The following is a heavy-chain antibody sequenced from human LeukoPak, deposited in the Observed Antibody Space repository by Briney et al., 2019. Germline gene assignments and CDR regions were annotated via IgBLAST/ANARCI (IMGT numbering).Heavy chain of an antibody. CDR1: GFTFSSYA. J-gene: IGHJ3*02. Sequence: PGGSLRLSCAASGFTFSSYATSWVRQAPGKGLEWVSAISGSGGSTYYADSVKGRFTISRDNSKNTLYLQMNSLRAEDTAVYYCAKDIVVVPAAMGDAFDIWGQGTMVTVSS. D-gene: IGHD2-2*01. V-gene: IGHV3-23*01. CDR3: AKDIVVVPAAMGDAFDI. CDR2: ISGSGGST.